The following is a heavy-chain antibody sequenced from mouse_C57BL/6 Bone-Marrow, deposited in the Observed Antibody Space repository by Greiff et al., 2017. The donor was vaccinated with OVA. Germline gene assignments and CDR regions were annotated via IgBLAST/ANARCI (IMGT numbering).Heavy chain of an antibody. J-gene: IGHJ3*01. CDR2: ISDGGSYT. CDR3: ARDEGIRYGSSPAWFAY. D-gene: IGHD1-1*02. V-gene: IGHV5-4*01. CDR1: GFTFSSYA. Sequence: EVKVVESGGGLVKPGGSLKLSCAASGFTFSSYAMSWVRQTPEKRLEWVATISDGGSYTYYPDNVKGRFTISRDNAKNNLYLQMSHLKSEDTAMYYCARDEGIRYGSSPAWFAYWGQGTLVTVSA.